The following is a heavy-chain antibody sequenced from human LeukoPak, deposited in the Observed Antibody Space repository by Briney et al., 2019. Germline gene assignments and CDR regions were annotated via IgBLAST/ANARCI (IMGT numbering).Heavy chain of an antibody. CDR3: AKVLKGYCSGGSCYSSFDY. CDR2: IGDSGGST. Sequence: GGSLRLSCAASGFTFSTYGMNWVRQAPGKGLEWVSGIGDSGGSTYYADSVKGRFTISRDNSKNTVYLQMNSLRADDTAIYYCAKVLKGYCSGGSCYSSFDYWGQGTLVTVSS. D-gene: IGHD2-15*01. CDR1: GFTFSTYG. V-gene: IGHV3-23*01. J-gene: IGHJ4*02.